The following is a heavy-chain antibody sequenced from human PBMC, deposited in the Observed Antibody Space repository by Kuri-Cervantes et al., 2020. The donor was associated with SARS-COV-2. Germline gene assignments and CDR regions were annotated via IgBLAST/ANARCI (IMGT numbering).Heavy chain of an antibody. V-gene: IGHV3-30-3*01. CDR3: ARDTGDDFDY. D-gene: IGHD3-10*01. Sequence: SCKASGGTFSSYAMHWVRQAPGKGLEWVAVISYDGSNKYYADSVKGRFTISRDNAKNSLYLQMNSLRAEDTAVYYCARDTGDDFDYWGQGTLVTVSS. CDR1: GGTFSSYA. J-gene: IGHJ4*02. CDR2: ISYDGSNK.